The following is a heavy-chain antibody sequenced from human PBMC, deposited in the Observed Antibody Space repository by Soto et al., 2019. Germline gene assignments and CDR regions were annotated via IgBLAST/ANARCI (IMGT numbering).Heavy chain of an antibody. CDR3: ARDKRRQLAPYYYYYGLDV. J-gene: IGHJ6*02. CDR1: GFTFSSYA. Sequence: QVQLVESGGGVVQPGRSLRLSCAASGFTFSSYAMHWVRQAPGKGLEWVAVISYGGSNKYFPDSVKGRFTISRDNSKNTPYLQMNSLRTEDTAVYYWARDKRRQLAPYYYYYGLDVWGQGTTVTVSS. V-gene: IGHV3-30-3*01. D-gene: IGHD6-6*01. CDR2: ISYGGSNK.